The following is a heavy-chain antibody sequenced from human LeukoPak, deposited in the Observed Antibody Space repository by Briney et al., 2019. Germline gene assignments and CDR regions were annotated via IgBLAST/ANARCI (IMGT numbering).Heavy chain of an antibody. CDR2: ISSSSSTI. V-gene: IGHV3-48*04. J-gene: IGHJ4*02. D-gene: IGHD3-9*01. CDR1: GFTFSPYN. Sequence: GGSLRLSCAASGFTFSPYNMNWVRQAPGKGLEWVSYISSSSSTIYYADSVKGRFTISRDNAKNSLYLQMNSLRAEDTAVYYCARDPNYDILTGYLWGWGQGTLVTVSS. CDR3: ARDPNYDILTGYLWG.